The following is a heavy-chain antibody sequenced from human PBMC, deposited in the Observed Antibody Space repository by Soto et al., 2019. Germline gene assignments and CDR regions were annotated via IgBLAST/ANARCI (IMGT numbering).Heavy chain of an antibody. CDR2: ISYDGGDK. CDR1: GFTFSSYA. D-gene: IGHD2-15*01. J-gene: IGHJ4*02. CDR3: ARRHCRGGTCAFTY. V-gene: IGHV3-30-3*01. Sequence: QVQLVESGGGVVQPGRSLGLSCTASGFTFSSYAMHWVRQAPGKGLEWVAVISYDGGDKYYADSVKGRFTISRDNSKNTLFLQMNSLRPEDTAVYYCARRHCRGGTCAFTYWGQGTLVTVSS.